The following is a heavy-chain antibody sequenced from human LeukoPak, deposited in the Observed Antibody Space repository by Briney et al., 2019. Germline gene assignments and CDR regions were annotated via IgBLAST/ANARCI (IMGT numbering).Heavy chain of an antibody. V-gene: IGHV4-31*03. CDR2: IYYSGSS. CDR1: GGSINNGGYY. CDR3: ARNRDGYNSFDY. D-gene: IGHD5-24*01. Sequence: SETLSLTCTVSGGSINNGGYYWSWIRQHPGKGLEWIGYIYYSGSSYYNPSLRSRVTISVDTSKNHFSLKLSSVTAADTAVYYCARNRDGYNSFDYWGQGTLVTVPS. J-gene: IGHJ4*02.